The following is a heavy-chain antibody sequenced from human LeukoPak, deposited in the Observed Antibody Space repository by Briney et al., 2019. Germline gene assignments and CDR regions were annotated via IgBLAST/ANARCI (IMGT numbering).Heavy chain of an antibody. Sequence: PSETLSLTCAVYGGSFTGYYWSWIRQSPGKGLQWIAEVNHRGDTNYNPSVKGRVTISVDTSKNQFSLKVTALTAADTAVYDCARGPTRSEIGYFDYWGQGTLVTVSS. V-gene: IGHV4-34*01. CDR2: VNHRGDT. CDR3: ARGPTRSEIGYFDY. J-gene: IGHJ4*03. CDR1: GGSFTGYY.